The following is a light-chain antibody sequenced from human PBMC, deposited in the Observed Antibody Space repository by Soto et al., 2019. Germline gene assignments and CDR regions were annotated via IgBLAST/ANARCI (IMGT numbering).Light chain of an antibody. CDR1: QGISSY. Sequence: AIRMTQSPSSLSASTGDRVTITCRASQGISSYLAGYQQKPGKAPKRLIYAASTLQSGVPARFSGSGSGTDFTLTISCLQSEDFAAYYCQQYYSYPWTFGQGTKVEIK. V-gene: IGKV1-8*01. CDR3: QQYYSYPWT. J-gene: IGKJ1*01. CDR2: AAS.